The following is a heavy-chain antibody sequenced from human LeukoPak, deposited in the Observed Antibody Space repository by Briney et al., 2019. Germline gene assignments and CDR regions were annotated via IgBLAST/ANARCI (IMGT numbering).Heavy chain of an antibody. Sequence: ASVKVSCKASGYTFTGYYMHWVRQAPGQGLEWMGWINPNSGGTNYAQKIQGRVTMTRDTSISTAYMELSRLRSDDTAVYYCARDRKSSGFVYWGQGTLVTVSS. V-gene: IGHV1-2*02. CDR1: GYTFTGYY. J-gene: IGHJ4*02. CDR2: INPNSGGT. D-gene: IGHD3-22*01. CDR3: ARDRKSSGFVY.